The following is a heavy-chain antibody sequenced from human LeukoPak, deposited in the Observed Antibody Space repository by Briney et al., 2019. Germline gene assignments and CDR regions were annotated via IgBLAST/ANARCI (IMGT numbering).Heavy chain of an antibody. V-gene: IGHV1-69*06. CDR3: ARPGLTRTFEDYMDV. D-gene: IGHD4/OR15-4a*01. CDR2: IIPIFGTA. CDR1: GGTFSSYA. Sequence: ASVKVSCKASGGTFSSYAISWVRQAPGQGLEWMGRIIPIFGTANYAQKFQGRVTITADKSTSTAYMELSSLRSEDTAVYYCARPGLTRTFEDYMDVWGKGTTVIVSS. J-gene: IGHJ6*03.